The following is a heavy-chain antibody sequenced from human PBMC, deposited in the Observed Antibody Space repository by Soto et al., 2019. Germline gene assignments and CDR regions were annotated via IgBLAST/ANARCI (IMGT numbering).Heavy chain of an antibody. CDR1: GGSINNYY. Sequence: QVQLQESGPGLVKPSETLSLTCTFSGGSINNYYWSWFRQPPGKGLEWIGYIFYSGSTNYNPSLKRRVTISVDTSTNQFSLKLSSVTASDTAVYYCARRYGSAFDIWGQGTMVTVSS. CDR3: ARRYGSAFDI. CDR2: IFYSGST. J-gene: IGHJ3*02. D-gene: IGHD4-17*01. V-gene: IGHV4-59*08.